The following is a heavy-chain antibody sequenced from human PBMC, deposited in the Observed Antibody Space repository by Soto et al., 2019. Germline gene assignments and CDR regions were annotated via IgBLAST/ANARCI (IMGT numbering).Heavy chain of an antibody. V-gene: IGHV5-10-1*01. CDR3: ARLATKEQLWTLYYYYCGMDV. D-gene: IGHD5-18*01. CDR1: GYSFTSYW. CDR2: IDPSDSYT. J-gene: IGHJ6*02. Sequence: LGESLKISCKGSGYSFTSYWISWVRQMPGKGLEWMGRIDPSDSYTNYSPSFQGHVTISADKSISTAYLQWSSLKASDTAMYYCARLATKEQLWTLYYYYCGMDVWGQGTTVTVSS.